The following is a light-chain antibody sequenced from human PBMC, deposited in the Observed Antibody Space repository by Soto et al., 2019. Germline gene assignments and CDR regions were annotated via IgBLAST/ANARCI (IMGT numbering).Light chain of an antibody. CDR2: DAS. CDR1: QSISSW. CDR3: QQYHSSSPYT. Sequence: DIQMTQSPSTLSASVGDRVTITCRASQSISSWLAWYQQKKGKAPKLLISDASTLGSGVPSRFSGSGSGTEFTLTISSLQPDDFATYYCQQYHSSSPYTFGRGPSWRSN. V-gene: IGKV1-5*01. J-gene: IGKJ2*01.